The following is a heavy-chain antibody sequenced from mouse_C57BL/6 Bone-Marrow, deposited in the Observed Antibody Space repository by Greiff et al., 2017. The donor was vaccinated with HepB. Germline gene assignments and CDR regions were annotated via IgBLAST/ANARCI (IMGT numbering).Heavy chain of an antibody. J-gene: IGHJ3*01. V-gene: IGHV1-55*01. D-gene: IGHD2-3*01. CDR1: GYTFTSYW. CDR3: AKESADDGYRFAY. CDR2: IYPGSGST. Sequence: QVQLQQPGAELVKPGASVKMSCKASGYTFTSYWITWVKQRPGQGLEWIGDIYPGSGSTNYNEKFKSKATLTVDTSSSTASMQLSSLTSEDSAVYYCAKESADDGYRFAYWGQGTLVTVSA.